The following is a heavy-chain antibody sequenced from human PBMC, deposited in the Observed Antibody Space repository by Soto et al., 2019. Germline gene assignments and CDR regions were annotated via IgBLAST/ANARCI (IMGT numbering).Heavy chain of an antibody. J-gene: IGHJ6*02. V-gene: IGHV4-4*02. CDR3: ARGGWELLQGYYYYGMDV. CDR2: IYHSGST. Sequence: SVTLCLTYAVSGGSISSSNWWRMVRQPPGKGLEWIGEIYHSGSTNYNPSLKSRVTISVDKSKNQFSLKLSSVTAADTAVYYCARGGWELLQGYYYYGMDVWGQGTTVPVSS. CDR1: GGSISSSNW. D-gene: IGHD1-26*01.